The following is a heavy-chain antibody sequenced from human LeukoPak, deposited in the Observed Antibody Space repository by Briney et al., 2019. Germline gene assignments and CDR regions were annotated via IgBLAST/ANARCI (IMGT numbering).Heavy chain of an antibody. CDR3: ARATPPDLTATTFWFDP. Sequence: PSETLSLTCTVSGGSICSYYWSWTRQPPGKGLEWIGYIYYIGSTNYNPSLKSRVTISVDTSKNQFSLKLSSVTAADTAVFYCARATPPDLTATTFWFDPWGQGTLVTVSS. V-gene: IGHV4-59*01. J-gene: IGHJ5*02. CDR2: IYYIGST. D-gene: IGHD1-7*01. CDR1: GGSICSYY.